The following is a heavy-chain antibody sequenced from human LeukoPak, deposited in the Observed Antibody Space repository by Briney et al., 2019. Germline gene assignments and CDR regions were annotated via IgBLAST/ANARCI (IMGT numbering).Heavy chain of an antibody. CDR1: GGSFSGYY. CDR3: ARGQPYYYDSSGYRKNFDY. D-gene: IGHD3-22*01. CDR2: INHSGST. J-gene: IGHJ4*02. V-gene: IGHV4-34*01. Sequence: SETLSLTCAVYGGSFSGYYWSWIRQPPGKGLEWIGEINHSGSTNYNPSLKSRVTISVDTSKNQFSLKLSSVTAADTAVYYCARGQPYYYDSSGYRKNFDYWGQGTLVTVSS.